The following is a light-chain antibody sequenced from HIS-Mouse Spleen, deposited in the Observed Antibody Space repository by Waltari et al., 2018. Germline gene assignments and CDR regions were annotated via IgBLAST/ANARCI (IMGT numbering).Light chain of an antibody. CDR3: YSTDSSGNHRV. Sequence: SSELTQPPSVSVSPGQTARTTCPGDALPNKYANWYQQKSGQAPVLVIYEDSKRPSGIPERFSGSSSGTMATLTISGAQVEDEADYYCYSTDSSGNHRVFGGGTKLTVL. J-gene: IGLJ2*01. CDR2: EDS. V-gene: IGLV3-10*01. CDR1: ALPNKY.